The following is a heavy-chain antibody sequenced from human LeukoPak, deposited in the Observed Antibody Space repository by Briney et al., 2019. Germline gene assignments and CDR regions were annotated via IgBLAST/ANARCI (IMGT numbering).Heavy chain of an antibody. CDR1: GGSVSSGSYY. Sequence: SETLSLTCTVSGGSVSSGSYYWSWIRQPPGKGLEWIGYIYYSGSTNYNPSLKSRVTISVDTSKNQFSLKLSSVTAADTAVYYCARVGVTSGPQIDSWGQGTLVTVSS. CDR3: ARVGVTSGPQIDS. D-gene: IGHD2-21*02. J-gene: IGHJ4*02. V-gene: IGHV4-61*01. CDR2: IYYSGST.